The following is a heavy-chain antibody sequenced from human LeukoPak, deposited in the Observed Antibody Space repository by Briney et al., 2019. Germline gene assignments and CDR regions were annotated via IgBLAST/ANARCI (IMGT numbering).Heavy chain of an antibody. CDR3: AKDATRTDGWYYFDS. J-gene: IGHJ4*02. V-gene: IGHV3-23*01. CDR1: GFTFNTCA. D-gene: IGHD6-19*01. CDR2: ITNRGDVT. Sequence: PGGSLRLSCEASGFTFNTCAMSWVRQAPGKGLEWVSSITNRGDVTYLGDSVKGRVTISRDNFQDTLFLQLNSLRADDTAVYFCAKDATRTDGWYYFDSWGQGTLVTVSS.